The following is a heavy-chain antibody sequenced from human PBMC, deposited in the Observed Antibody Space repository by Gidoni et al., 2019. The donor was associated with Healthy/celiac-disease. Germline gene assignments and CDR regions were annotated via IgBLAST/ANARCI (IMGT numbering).Heavy chain of an antibody. D-gene: IGHD2-15*01. CDR2: ISSSSSYT. Sequence: QVQLVESGGGLVQPGGSLRLSCAASGFTFSDYYMSWIRQAPGKGLEWVSYISSSSSYTNYADAVKGRFTISRDNAKNSLYLQMNSLRAEDTAVYYCARIEVEDAATGWFDPWGQGTLVTVSS. J-gene: IGHJ5*02. CDR1: GFTFSDYY. CDR3: ARIEVEDAATGWFDP. V-gene: IGHV3-11*05.